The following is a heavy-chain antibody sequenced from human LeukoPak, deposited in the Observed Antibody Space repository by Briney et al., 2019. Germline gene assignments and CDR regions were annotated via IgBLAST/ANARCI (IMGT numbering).Heavy chain of an antibody. CDR2: IIPILGIA. CDR3: ARDWYCSGGSCVDVFDI. D-gene: IGHD2-15*01. Sequence: ASVKVSCKASGGTFSSYAISWVRQAPGQGLEWMGRIIPILGIANYAQKFQGRVTMTTDTSTNTAYMELRSLRSDDTAVYYCARDWYCSGGSCVDVFDIWGQGTMVTAS. V-gene: IGHV1-69*04. J-gene: IGHJ3*02. CDR1: GGTFSSYA.